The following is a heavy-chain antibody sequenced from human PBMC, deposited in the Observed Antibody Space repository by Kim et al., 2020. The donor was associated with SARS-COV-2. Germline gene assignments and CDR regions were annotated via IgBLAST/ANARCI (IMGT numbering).Heavy chain of an antibody. V-gene: IGHV1-18*01. D-gene: IGHD3-3*01. CDR1: GYTFTSYG. CDR2: ISAYNGNT. Sequence: ASVKVSCKASGYTFTSYGISWVRQAPGQGLEWMGWISAYNGNTNYAQKLQGRVTMTTDTSTSTAYMELRSLRSDDTAVYYCARGETTFGVVMPPTSFDYWGQGTLVTVSS. J-gene: IGHJ4*02. CDR3: ARGETTFGVVMPPTSFDY.